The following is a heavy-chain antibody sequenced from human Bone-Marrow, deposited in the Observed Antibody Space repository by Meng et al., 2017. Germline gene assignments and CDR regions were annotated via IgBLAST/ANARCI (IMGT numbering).Heavy chain of an antibody. V-gene: IGHV3-23*01. Sequence: GESLKISCAASGLTFGNHAMSWVRQAPGKGLEWVSGISGNGGGTYYADSVKGRFTISRDNSKNTVYLQMNSLRAEDTAVHYCAKDYRGSCNSISCSLYYFDYWGRGTLVTVSS. D-gene: IGHD2-2*01. CDR2: ISGNGGGT. J-gene: IGHJ4*02. CDR3: AKDYRGSCNSISCSLYYFDY. CDR1: GLTFGNHA.